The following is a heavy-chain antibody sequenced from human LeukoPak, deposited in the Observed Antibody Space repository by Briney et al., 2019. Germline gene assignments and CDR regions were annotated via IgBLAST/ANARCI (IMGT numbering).Heavy chain of an antibody. J-gene: IGHJ4*02. V-gene: IGHV1-8*01. CDR3: ARGPVAGWIDY. CDR2: MKPISGNT. Sequence: ASVTVSCTPSGYTFTIYDINWVRQAPRPGGEWLGWMKPISGNTGYAQKFQGRVTMTRNTSISTAYMKLSSLRSEDTAVYYCARGPVAGWIDYWGQGTLVTVSS. D-gene: IGHD6-19*01. CDR1: GYTFTIYD.